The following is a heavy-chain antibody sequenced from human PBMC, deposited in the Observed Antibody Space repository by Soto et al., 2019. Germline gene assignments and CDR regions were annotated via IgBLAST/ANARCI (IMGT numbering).Heavy chain of an antibody. CDR2: TYYRSEWYD. J-gene: IGHJ4*01. V-gene: IGHV6-1*01. D-gene: IGHD1-26*01. Sequence: SQTLSLTCAISGDSVSANGVAWNWIRQSPSRGLEWLGRTYYRSEWYDDYAVSVKSRITINPDTSKNQFSLQLNSVTPEDTAMYFCARPNSGGYFDYWGHGTLVTVSS. CDR3: ARPNSGGYFDY. CDR1: GDSVSANGVA.